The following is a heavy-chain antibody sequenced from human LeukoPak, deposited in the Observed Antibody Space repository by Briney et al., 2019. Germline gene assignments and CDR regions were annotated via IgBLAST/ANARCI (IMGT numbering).Heavy chain of an antibody. D-gene: IGHD3-10*01. V-gene: IGHV4-4*02. CDR2: IYHSGST. Sequence: SETLSLTCAVSGGSISSSNWWSWVRQPPGKGLEWIGEIYHSGSTNYNPSLKSRVTISVDKSKNQFSLKLSSVTAADTAVYYCARDPGSGSYAFDIWGQGTMVTVSS. CDR3: ARDPGSGSYAFDI. J-gene: IGHJ3*02. CDR1: GGSISSSNW.